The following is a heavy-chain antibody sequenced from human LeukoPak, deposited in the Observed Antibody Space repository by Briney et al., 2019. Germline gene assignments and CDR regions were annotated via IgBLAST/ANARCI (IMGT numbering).Heavy chain of an antibody. J-gene: IGHJ5*02. CDR2: IIPIFGTA. Sequence: ASVKVSCKASGGTFSSYAISWVRQAPGQGLEWMGGIIPIFGTANYAQKFQGRVTITTDESTSTAYMELSSPRSEDTAVYYCARAGQQLVILGSCFDPWGQGTLVTVSS. CDR3: ARAGQQLVILGSCFDP. D-gene: IGHD6-13*01. V-gene: IGHV1-69*05. CDR1: GGTFSSYA.